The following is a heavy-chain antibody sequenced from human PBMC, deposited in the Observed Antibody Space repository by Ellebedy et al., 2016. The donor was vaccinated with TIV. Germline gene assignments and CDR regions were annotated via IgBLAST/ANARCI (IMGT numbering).Heavy chain of an antibody. D-gene: IGHD3-9*01. V-gene: IGHV1-69*10. CDR1: VGSFSNYP. Sequence: SVKVSCKASVGSFSNYPINWLRQAPGQGLEGMGRIVPILGLVNYEQKFQGRVTMTADDFTSTGYMELSSLRSEDTAVYFCARDRIGYDNLTGYFPTSSDYWGQGTLVTVSS. CDR2: IVPILGLV. J-gene: IGHJ4*02. CDR3: ARDRIGYDNLTGYFPTSSDY.